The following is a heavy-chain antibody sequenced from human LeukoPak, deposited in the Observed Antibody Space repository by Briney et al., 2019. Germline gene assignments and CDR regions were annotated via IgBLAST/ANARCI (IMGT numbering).Heavy chain of an antibody. CDR2: IYHSGSA. Sequence: SETLSLTCTVSGGSISSGGYYWSWIRQPPGKGLEWIGYIYHSGSAYYNPSLKSRVTISVDRSKNQFSLKLSSVTAADTAVYYCASGRAAAGTGLDYWGQGALVTVSS. V-gene: IGHV4-30-2*01. J-gene: IGHJ4*02. D-gene: IGHD6-13*01. CDR3: ASGRAAAGTGLDY. CDR1: GGSISSGGYY.